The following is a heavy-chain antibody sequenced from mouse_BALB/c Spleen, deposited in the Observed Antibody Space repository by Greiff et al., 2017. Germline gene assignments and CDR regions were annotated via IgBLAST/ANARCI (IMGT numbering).Heavy chain of an antibody. J-gene: IGHJ3*01. Sequence: VQLQQSGAELARPGASVKLSCKASGYTFTDYYINWVKQRTGQGLEWIGEIYPGSGNTYYNEKFKGKATLTADKSSSTAYMQLSSLTSEDSAVYFCARSFYDGYYSFAYWGQGTLVTVSA. CDR2: IYPGSGNT. CDR3: ARSFYDGYYSFAY. V-gene: IGHV1-77*01. D-gene: IGHD2-3*01. CDR1: GYTFTDYY.